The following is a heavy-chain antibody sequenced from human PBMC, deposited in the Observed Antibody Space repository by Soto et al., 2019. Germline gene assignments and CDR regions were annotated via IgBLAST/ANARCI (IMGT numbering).Heavy chain of an antibody. CDR1: GLTVGSNY. V-gene: IGHV3-53*01. Sequence: GGSLRLSSSASGLTVGSNYMSWVRQAPGKGLEWVSVIYSDTVTYYADSVKGRFTISRDNSKNTLYLQMNSLRAEDTAREYCAISDAGSSIVWGKAPLVTLPS. CDR3: AISDAGSSIV. J-gene: IGHJ4*02. CDR2: IYSDTVT. D-gene: IGHD3-16*02.